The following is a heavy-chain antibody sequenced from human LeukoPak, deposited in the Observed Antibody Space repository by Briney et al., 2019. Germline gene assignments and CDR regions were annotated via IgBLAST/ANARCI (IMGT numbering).Heavy chain of an antibody. J-gene: IGHJ4*02. CDR2: IYTSGST. CDR1: GGSISSYY. Sequence: SETLSLTCTVSGGSISSYYWSWIRQPAGKGLEWIGRIYTSGSTNYNPSLKSRVTISVDTSKNQFSLKLSSVTAADTAVYYCAAISSSWGDYYFDYWGQGTLVTVSS. V-gene: IGHV4-4*07. CDR3: AAISSSWGDYYFDY. D-gene: IGHD6-13*01.